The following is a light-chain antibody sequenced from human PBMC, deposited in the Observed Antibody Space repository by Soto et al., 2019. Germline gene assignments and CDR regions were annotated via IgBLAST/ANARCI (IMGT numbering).Light chain of an antibody. Sequence: LTQPASVSGSPGQSITISCTGTSSDVGTYNYVSWYQHHPGKAPKLIIYEVSNRPSGVSNRFSGSKSGSTASLTISGLQAEDEADYHCTSYTRDTALVFGTGTKVTVL. CDR3: TSYTRDTALV. J-gene: IGLJ1*01. CDR1: SSDVGTYNY. V-gene: IGLV2-14*01. CDR2: EVS.